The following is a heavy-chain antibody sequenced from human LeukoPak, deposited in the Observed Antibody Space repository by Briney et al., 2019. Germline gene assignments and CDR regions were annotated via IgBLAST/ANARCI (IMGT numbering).Heavy chain of an antibody. D-gene: IGHD2-8*02. CDR1: GGSITNYY. CDR3: VRGERPGPDY. V-gene: IGHV4-59*01. Sequence: PSETLSLTCTVSGGSITNYYWSWIRQPPGKGLEWIGYIFYTGSTSTNPSLKSRVTISIDTSKNHFSLKVTSVTAADTAVYYCVRGERPGPDYWGQGTLVTVSS. J-gene: IGHJ4*02. CDR2: IFYTGST.